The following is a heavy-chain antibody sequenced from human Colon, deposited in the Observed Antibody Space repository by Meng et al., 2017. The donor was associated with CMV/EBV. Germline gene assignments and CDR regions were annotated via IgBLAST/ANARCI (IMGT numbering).Heavy chain of an antibody. J-gene: IGHJ4*02. V-gene: IGHV4-39*07. CDR3: AADISTAWFYY. Sequence: QGQLQGSGPGLVKPSETLSPTCTVSGDSISSGRPFWGWIRQAPGKGLEWIATIHYTETTHYNPSLKSRITISVDTSKNQISLKVNSVTAADTAMYYCAADISTAWFYYWGQGTLVTVSS. CDR1: GDSISSGRPF. CDR2: IHYTETT. D-gene: IGHD2-2*01.